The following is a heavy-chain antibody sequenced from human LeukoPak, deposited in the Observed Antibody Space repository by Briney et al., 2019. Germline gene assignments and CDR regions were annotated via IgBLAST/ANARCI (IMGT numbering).Heavy chain of an antibody. CDR1: GFTVSHNY. J-gene: IGHJ4*02. V-gene: IGHV3-53*01. D-gene: IGHD3-22*01. Sequence: GGSLRLSCAASGFTVSHNYMSWVRQAPGKGLEWVSIIYNDGSSYYADSVKGRFTISRDNSKNKVYLQMNSLRAEDTAVYYCARDRHYYDTSGDRSYFFDYWGQGTLVIVSS. CDR3: ARDRHYYDTSGDRSYFFDY. CDR2: IYNDGSS.